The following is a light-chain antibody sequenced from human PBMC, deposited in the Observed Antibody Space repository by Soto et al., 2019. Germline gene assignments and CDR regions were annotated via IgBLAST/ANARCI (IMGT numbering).Light chain of an antibody. V-gene: IGLV2-14*03. J-gene: IGLJ1*01. CDR1: SSDVGGYNY. CDR2: DVS. Sequence: QSVLTQPASVSGSPGQSITISCTGTSSDVGGYNYVSWYQQHPGKAPKLMICDVSNRPSGVSNRFSGSKSGNTASLTISGLQADDEADYYCSSYTSTSTLEVFGTGTKLTVL. CDR3: SSYTSTSTLEV.